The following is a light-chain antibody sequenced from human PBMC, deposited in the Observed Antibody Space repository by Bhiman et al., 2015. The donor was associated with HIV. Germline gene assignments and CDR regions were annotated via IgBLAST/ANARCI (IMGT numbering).Light chain of an antibody. J-gene: IGLJ2*01. Sequence: QSVLTQPPSASGTPGQRVTISCSGRSSNIGSKTVNWYQQVPGTAPKLLIYENNKRPSGIPDRFSGSKSGTSATLGITGLQTGDEADYYCGTWDSTLSVEVFGGGTKLTVL. CDR3: GTWDSTLSVEV. V-gene: IGLV1-51*02. CDR2: ENN. CDR1: SSNIGSKT.